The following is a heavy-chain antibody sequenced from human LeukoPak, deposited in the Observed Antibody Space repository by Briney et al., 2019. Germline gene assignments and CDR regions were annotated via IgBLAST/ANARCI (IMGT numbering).Heavy chain of an antibody. Sequence: GGSLRLSCAASGFTFTTYAMTWVRQAPGKGLEWVSTITNTAVTTYYADSVKGRFTVSRDNARNELYLQMNSLTVEDTAIYYCLDYGERWGQGALVTVSS. CDR1: GFTFTTYA. J-gene: IGHJ4*02. D-gene: IGHD4-17*01. V-gene: IGHV3-23*01. CDR2: ITNTAVTT. CDR3: LDYGER.